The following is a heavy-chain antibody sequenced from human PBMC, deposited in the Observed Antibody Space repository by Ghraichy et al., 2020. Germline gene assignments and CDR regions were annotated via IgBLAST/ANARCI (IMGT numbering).Heavy chain of an antibody. CDR1: GFTFDDYA. Sequence: GGSLRLSCAASGFTFDDYAMHWVRQAPGKGLEWVSLISGDGGSTYYADSVKGRFTISRDNSKNSLYLQMNSLRTEDTALYYCAKDVYRGSGWPGDWYFDLWGRGTLVTVSS. CDR3: AKDVYRGSGWPGDWYFDL. J-gene: IGHJ2*01. V-gene: IGHV3-43*02. CDR2: ISGDGGST. D-gene: IGHD6-19*01.